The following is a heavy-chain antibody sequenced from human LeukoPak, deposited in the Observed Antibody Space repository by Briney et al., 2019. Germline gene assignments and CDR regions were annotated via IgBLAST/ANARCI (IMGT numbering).Heavy chain of an antibody. J-gene: IGHJ4*02. V-gene: IGHV4-39*07. D-gene: IGHD2-8*01. CDR2: IYYSGNT. CDR1: GGSISSSIYY. Sequence: PSETLSLTCTVSGGSISSSIYYWGWIRQPPGEGLEWIGSIYYSGNTYYNPSLKSRVTISVDTSKNQFSLKLSSVTAADTALYYCARDHACSNGVCSYFDSWGQGTLVTVSS. CDR3: ARDHACSNGVCSYFDS.